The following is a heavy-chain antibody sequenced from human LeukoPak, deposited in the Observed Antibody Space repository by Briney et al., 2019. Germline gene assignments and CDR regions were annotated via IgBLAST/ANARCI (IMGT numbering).Heavy chain of an antibody. Sequence: PSETLSLTCTVSGGSISSYYWSWIRQPPGKGLEWIGYIYYSESTNYNPSLKSRVTISVDTSKNQFSLKLSSVTAADTAVYYCARRDSSGVDAEVDYWGQGTLVTVSS. CDR1: GGSISSYY. CDR3: ARRDSSGVDAEVDY. D-gene: IGHD6-19*01. V-gene: IGHV4-59*12. CDR2: IYYSEST. J-gene: IGHJ4*02.